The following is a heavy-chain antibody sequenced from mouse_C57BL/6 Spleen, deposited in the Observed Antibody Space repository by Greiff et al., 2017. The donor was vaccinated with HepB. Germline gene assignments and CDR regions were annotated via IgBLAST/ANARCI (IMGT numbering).Heavy chain of an antibody. CDR1: GFSLTSYA. J-gene: IGHJ1*03. V-gene: IGHV2-9-1*01. CDR2: IWTGGGT. Sequence: VQRVESGPGLVAPSQSLSITCTVSGFSLTSYAISWVRQPPGKGLEWLGVIWTGGGTNYNSALKSRLSISKDSSKSQVFLKMNSLQTDDTARYYCALITTVVPHWYFDVWGTGTTVTVSS. D-gene: IGHD1-1*01. CDR3: ALITTVVPHWYFDV.